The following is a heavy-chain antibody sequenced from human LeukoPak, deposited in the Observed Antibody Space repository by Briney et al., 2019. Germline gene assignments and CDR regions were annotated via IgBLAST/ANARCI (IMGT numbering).Heavy chain of an antibody. J-gene: IGHJ6*02. CDR1: GYTFTSYY. D-gene: IGHD5-12*01. Sequence: ASVKVSCKASGYTFTSYYMHWVRQAPGQGLEWMEIINPSGGSTSYAQKFQGRVTMTRDTSTSTVYMELSSLRSEDTAVYYCARGRGWLRFRYYYYGMDVWGQGTTVTVSS. V-gene: IGHV1-46*01. CDR3: ARGRGWLRFRYYYYGMDV. CDR2: INPSGGST.